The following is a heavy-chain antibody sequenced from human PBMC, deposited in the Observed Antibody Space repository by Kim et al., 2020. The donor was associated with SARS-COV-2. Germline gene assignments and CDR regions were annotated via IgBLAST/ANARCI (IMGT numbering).Heavy chain of an antibody. V-gene: IGHV3-11*05. CDR2: ISSSSSYT. J-gene: IGHJ4*02. CDR3: ARDGYYDSSGYTLTGPDY. D-gene: IGHD3-22*01. Sequence: GGSLRLSCAASGFTFSDYYMSWIRQAPGKGLEWVSYISSSSSYTNYADSVKGRFTISRDNAKNSLYLQMNSLRAEDTAVYYCARDGYYDSSGYTLTGPDYWGQGTLVTVSS. CDR1: GFTFSDYY.